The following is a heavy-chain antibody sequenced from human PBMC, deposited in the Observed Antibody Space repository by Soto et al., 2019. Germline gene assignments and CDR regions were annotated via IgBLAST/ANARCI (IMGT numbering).Heavy chain of an antibody. CDR1: GGSISSGGYY. Sequence: SETLSLTCTVSGGSISSGGYYWSWIRQHPGKGLEWIGYIYYSGSTYYNPSLKSRVTISVDTSKNQFSLKLSSVTAADTAVYYCARHTVEAREVDYYYYGMDVWGQGTTVTVSS. V-gene: IGHV4-31*03. D-gene: IGHD1-26*01. J-gene: IGHJ6*02. CDR2: IYYSGST. CDR3: ARHTVEAREVDYYYYGMDV.